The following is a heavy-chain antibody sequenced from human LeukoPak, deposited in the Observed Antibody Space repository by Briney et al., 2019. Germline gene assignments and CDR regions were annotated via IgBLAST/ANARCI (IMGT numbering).Heavy chain of an antibody. CDR2: ISGSGGST. CDR1: GFTFSSYA. Sequence: GGSLRLSCAASGFTFSSYAMSRVRQAPGKGLEWVSAISGSGGSTYYADSVKGRFTISRDNSKNTLYLQMNSLRGEDTAVYYCAKGCGSYLCLLDYWGQGTLVTVSS. V-gene: IGHV3-23*01. D-gene: IGHD1-26*01. J-gene: IGHJ4*02. CDR3: AKGCGSYLCLLDY.